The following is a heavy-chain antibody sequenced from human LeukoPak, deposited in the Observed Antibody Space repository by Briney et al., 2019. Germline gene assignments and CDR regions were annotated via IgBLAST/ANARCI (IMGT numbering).Heavy chain of an antibody. Sequence: GRSLRLSCAASGFTFSSYAMHWVRQAPGKGLEWVAVISYDGSNKYYADSVKGRFTISRDNSKNTLYLQMNSLRAEDTAVYYCARDRGRKAVAGLFDYWGQGTLVTVSS. CDR2: ISYDGSNK. CDR3: ARDRGRKAVAGLFDY. V-gene: IGHV3-30-3*01. CDR1: GFTFSSYA. D-gene: IGHD6-19*01. J-gene: IGHJ4*02.